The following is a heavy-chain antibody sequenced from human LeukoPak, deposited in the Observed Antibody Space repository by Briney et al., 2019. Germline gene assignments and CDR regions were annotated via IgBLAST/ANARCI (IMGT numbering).Heavy chain of an antibody. Sequence: GGSLRLSCAASGFNFTAFWMSWVRQTPEKGLEFVANINRDSSVKNYVDSVKGRFIISRDNAKNSLYLQMNILRAEDTAVFYCLSGSGHCGQGSLVTVSS. V-gene: IGHV3-7*01. D-gene: IGHD3-10*01. J-gene: IGHJ4*02. CDR3: LSGSGH. CDR1: GFNFTAFW. CDR2: INRDSSVK.